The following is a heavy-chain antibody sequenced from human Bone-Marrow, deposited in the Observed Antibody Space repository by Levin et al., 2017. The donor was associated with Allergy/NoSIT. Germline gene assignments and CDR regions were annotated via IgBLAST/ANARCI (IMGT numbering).Heavy chain of an antibody. V-gene: IGHV2-70*01. CDR2: IDWDDDK. CDR3: ARGLGSGTLLTPFDY. Sequence: SLTTNGMCLSWIRPPPGKALEWLALIDWDDDKYYNTSLKTRLTISKDTSKNQVVLTMTNMDPVDTATYYCARGLGSGTLLTPFDYWGLGTLVTVSS. D-gene: IGHD3-10*01. CDR1: SLTTNGMC. J-gene: IGHJ4*02.